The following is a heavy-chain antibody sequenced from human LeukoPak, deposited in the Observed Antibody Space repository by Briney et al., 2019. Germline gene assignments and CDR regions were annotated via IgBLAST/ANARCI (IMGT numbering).Heavy chain of an antibody. CDR3: AKRGVVIRVILVGFHKEAYYFDS. D-gene: IGHD3-22*01. Sequence: PGGSLRLSCAASGFTFSSYWMHWVRQVPGKGLVWVAGISDTGGRTNYADSVKGRFTISRDNPKNTLYLQMNSLRAEDTAVYFCAKRGVVIRVILVGFHKEAYYFDSWGQGALVTVSS. V-gene: IGHV3-23*01. J-gene: IGHJ4*02. CDR2: ISDTGGRT. CDR1: GFTFSSYW.